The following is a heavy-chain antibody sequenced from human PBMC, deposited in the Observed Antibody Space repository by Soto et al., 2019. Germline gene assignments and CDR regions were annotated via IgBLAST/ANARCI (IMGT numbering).Heavy chain of an antibody. CDR1: GGTFSSCT. V-gene: IGHV1-69*02. J-gene: IGHJ4*02. CDR3: ARYSGYEYYFDY. D-gene: IGHD5-12*01. Sequence: SVKVSCEASGGTFSSCTISWVRQAPGQGLEWMGRIIPILGIANYAQKFQGRVTITAYKSTSTAYMELSSLRSEDTAVYYCARYSGYEYYFDYWGQGTLVTVSS. CDR2: IIPILGIA.